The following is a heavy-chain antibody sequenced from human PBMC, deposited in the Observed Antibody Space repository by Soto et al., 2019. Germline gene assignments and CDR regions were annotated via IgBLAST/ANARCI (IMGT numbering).Heavy chain of an antibody. D-gene: IGHD3-22*01. V-gene: IGHV1-69*02. J-gene: IGHJ3*02. CDR1: GGTFSTYP. Sequence: QVQLVQSGAEVKKPGSSVKVSCKTSGGTFSTYPITWVRQAPGQGLEWMGRIIPILDIVDFAQKFQGRVSITADKITRTAYMDLSSVKSEDTAVYYCARGADSSGSGGAFDIWGQGTMVTVSS. CDR2: IIPILDIV. CDR3: ARGADSSGSGGAFDI.